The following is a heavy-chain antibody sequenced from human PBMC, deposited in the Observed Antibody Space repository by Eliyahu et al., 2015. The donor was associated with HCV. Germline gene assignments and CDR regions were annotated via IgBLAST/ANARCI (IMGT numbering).Heavy chain of an antibody. CDR1: GFTVSSNY. J-gene: IGHJ6*02. Sequence: EVQLVESGGGLVQPGGSLRLXCAASGFTVSSNYMSWVRQAPGKGLEWVSVIYSGGSTYYADSVKGRFTISXDRDNSKNTLYLQMNSLRAEDTAVYYCATETLYYYGMDVWGQGTTVTVSS. CDR2: IYSGGST. V-gene: IGHV3-66*01. D-gene: IGHD2/OR15-2a*01. CDR3: ATETLYYYGMDV.